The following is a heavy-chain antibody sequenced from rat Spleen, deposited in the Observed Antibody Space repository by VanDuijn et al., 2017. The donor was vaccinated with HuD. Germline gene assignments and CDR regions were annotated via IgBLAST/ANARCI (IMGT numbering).Heavy chain of an antibody. D-gene: IGHD1-6*01. V-gene: IGHV5-31*01. J-gene: IGHJ3*01. CDR2: ITNASGRP. CDR3: TTFSDYATSPFAY. Sequence: EVQLVESGGGLVLPGRSLKLSCVTSGFTFNYYWMTWIRQAPGRGLEWVASITNASGRPYYPDSVKGRFTLSRDNAKSTLYLQMGSLRSEDTATYYCTTFSDYATSPFAYWGRGTLVTVSS. CDR1: GFTFNYYW.